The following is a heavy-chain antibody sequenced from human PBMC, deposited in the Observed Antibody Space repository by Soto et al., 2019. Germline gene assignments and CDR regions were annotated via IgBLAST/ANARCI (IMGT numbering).Heavy chain of an antibody. Sequence: QVPLVQSGAEVKKPGSSVKVSCKASGGTFSSYAISWVRQAPGQGLEWMGGIIPIFGTANYAQKFQGRVTITADESTSTAYMELSSLRSEDTAVYYCARLPKYYYDSSGYYFPYWGQGTLVTVSS. CDR3: ARLPKYYYDSSGYYFPY. D-gene: IGHD3-22*01. V-gene: IGHV1-69*01. J-gene: IGHJ4*02. CDR1: GGTFSSYA. CDR2: IIPIFGTA.